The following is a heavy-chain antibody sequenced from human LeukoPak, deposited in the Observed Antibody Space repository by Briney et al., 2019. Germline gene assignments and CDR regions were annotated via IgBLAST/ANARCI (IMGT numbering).Heavy chain of an antibody. CDR2: ISNSGSSI. V-gene: IGHV3-11*04. Sequence: LSLTCTVSGGSISSYYWSWIRQAPGKGLEWVSYISNSGSSIYYADSVKGRFTTSRDNAKSSLYLQMNSLRAEDTAVYYCGRGHWGLDYWGQGTLVAVSS. J-gene: IGHJ4*02. CDR3: GRGHWGLDY. CDR1: GGSISSYY. D-gene: IGHD7-27*01.